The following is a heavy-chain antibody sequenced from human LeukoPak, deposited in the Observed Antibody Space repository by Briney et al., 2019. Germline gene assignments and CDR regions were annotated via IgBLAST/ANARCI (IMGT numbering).Heavy chain of an antibody. CDR1: GGSVSSGSYY. D-gene: IGHD2-2*03. Sequence: SETLSLTCTVSGGSVSSGSYYWRWIRQPPGKGLEWIGYVYYSGTTNYHASLKSRVTISVDASKNHFSLNLSSVTAADTAVYYCARVDSFKWFDPWGQGTLVTVSS. CDR3: ARVDSFKWFDP. J-gene: IGHJ5*02. V-gene: IGHV4-61*03. CDR2: VYYSGTT.